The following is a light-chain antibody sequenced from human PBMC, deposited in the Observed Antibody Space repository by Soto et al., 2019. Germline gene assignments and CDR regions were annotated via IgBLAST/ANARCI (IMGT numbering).Light chain of an antibody. CDR2: DVS. V-gene: IGLV2-14*03. Sequence: QSALTQPASVSGSPGQSITISCTGTNSDVGAYNYVSWYQHHPGKAPKLMIYDVSHRPSRISDRFSGSKSGNTASLTISGVQAEDEADYYCSSYTNSGTHVVFGGGTKLTVL. CDR3: SSYTNSGTHVV. J-gene: IGLJ2*01. CDR1: NSDVGAYNY.